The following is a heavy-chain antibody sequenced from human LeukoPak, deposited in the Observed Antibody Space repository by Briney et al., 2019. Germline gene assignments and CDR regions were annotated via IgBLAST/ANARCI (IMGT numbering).Heavy chain of an antibody. CDR1: GGSISSNAYY. Sequence: SETLSLTCTVSGGSISSNAYYWAWIRQPPGKGLEWIGSIYSSVSTYYNPSLKSRVTISVDTSKNQFSLRLSCVTAADTALYYCAYSGSCGHLGYWGQGIPVTVSS. CDR2: IYSSVST. CDR3: AYSGSCGHLGY. V-gene: IGHV4-39*01. D-gene: IGHD1-26*01. J-gene: IGHJ4*02.